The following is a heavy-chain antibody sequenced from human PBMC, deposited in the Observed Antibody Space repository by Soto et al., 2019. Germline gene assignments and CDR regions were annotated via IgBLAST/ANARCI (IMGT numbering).Heavy chain of an antibody. V-gene: IGHV1-69*01. CDR1: GVTFSSET. CDR2: IIPLFGTA. CDR3: ATELGENPASPFDA. Sequence: QVQLVQSGADVKKPGSSVKVSCQASGVTFSSETLGWVRQAPGQGLEWVGGIIPLFGTASYAQKFQGRVTITADASTCTVYMGLSSLRSDATAVYFCATELGENPASPFDAWGQGTLVTVSS. J-gene: IGHJ4*02. D-gene: IGHD3-10*01.